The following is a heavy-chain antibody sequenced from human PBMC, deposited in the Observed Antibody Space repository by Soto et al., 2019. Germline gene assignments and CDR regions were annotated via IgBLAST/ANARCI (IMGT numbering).Heavy chain of an antibody. CDR3: ARDGGGATFDY. Sequence: QVQLVQSGAEVRKPGSSVKVSCEASGGTFSSYALNWMRQAPGQGLEWMGGIIPLFGTTTYAEKFQGRVTITADESTRTVFLELSSLTSEDTAVYSCARDGGGATFDYWGQGTLVTVSS. J-gene: IGHJ4*02. V-gene: IGHV1-69*12. D-gene: IGHD1-26*01. CDR1: GGTFSSYA. CDR2: IIPLFGTT.